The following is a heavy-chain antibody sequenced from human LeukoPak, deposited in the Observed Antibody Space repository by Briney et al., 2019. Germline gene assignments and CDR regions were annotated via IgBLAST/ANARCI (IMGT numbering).Heavy chain of an antibody. CDR2: ISYSGST. Sequence: PSETLSLTCTVSGDSISSGVFYWSWIRQHPGKGLEWIGYISYSGSTYYTPSLESRVTISVDTSKNQSSLRLSSLTAADTAVYYCARDKAHNYFDYWGQGTVVTVSS. J-gene: IGHJ4*02. V-gene: IGHV4-31*03. CDR1: GDSISSGVFY. CDR3: ARDKAHNYFDY.